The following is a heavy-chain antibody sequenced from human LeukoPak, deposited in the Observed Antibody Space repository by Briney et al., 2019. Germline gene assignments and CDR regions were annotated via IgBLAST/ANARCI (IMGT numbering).Heavy chain of an antibody. CDR1: GYTFTSYG. CDR2: ISAYNGNT. Sequence: GASVKVSCKASGYTFTSYGISWVRQAPGQGLEWMGWISAYNGNTNYAQKLQGRVTMTTDTSTSTAYMELRSLRSADTAVYYCARDAYGDYVPDYFDYWGQGPLVTVSS. V-gene: IGHV1-18*01. D-gene: IGHD4-17*01. CDR3: ARDAYGDYVPDYFDY. J-gene: IGHJ4*02.